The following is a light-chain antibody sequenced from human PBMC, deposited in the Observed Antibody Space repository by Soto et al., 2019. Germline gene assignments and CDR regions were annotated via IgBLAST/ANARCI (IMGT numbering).Light chain of an antibody. V-gene: IGKV3D-20*02. Sequence: EIVLTQSPGTLSLSPGERAPLSCRASQKISSRYLAWYLQKPGQAPRFLIYGASSRATGIPDRFSGSGSGTDFTLTISRLEPEDFAVYYCQQRSNLPWTFGQGTKVDIK. CDR2: GAS. CDR3: QQRSNLPWT. CDR1: QKISSRY. J-gene: IGKJ1*01.